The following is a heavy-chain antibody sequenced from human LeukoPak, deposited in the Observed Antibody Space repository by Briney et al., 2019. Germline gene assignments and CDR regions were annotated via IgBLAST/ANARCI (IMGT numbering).Heavy chain of an antibody. CDR1: GFTFSSYS. Sequence: AGSLRLSCAASGFTFSSYSMNWVRQAPGKGLKWVSSISSSSSYIYYADSVKGRFTISRDNAKNSLYLQMNSLRAEDTAVYYCARDQIGERGNSYGFDYWGQGTLVTVSS. D-gene: IGHD5-18*01. CDR2: ISSSSSYI. J-gene: IGHJ4*02. CDR3: ARDQIGERGNSYGFDY. V-gene: IGHV3-21*01.